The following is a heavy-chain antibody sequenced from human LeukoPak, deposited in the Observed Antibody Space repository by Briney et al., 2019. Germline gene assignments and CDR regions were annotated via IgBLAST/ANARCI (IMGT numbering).Heavy chain of an antibody. CDR3: ARGAAGTWYYYYGMDV. CDR2: IKQDGSEK. D-gene: IGHD6-13*01. Sequence: PGGSLRLSCAASGFTFSSYWMSWVRQAPGKGLEWVANIKQDGSEKYYVDSVKGRFTISRDNAKNSLYLQMNSLRAEDTAVYYCARGAAGTWYYYYGMDVWGQGTRSPSP. J-gene: IGHJ6*02. V-gene: IGHV3-7*01. CDR1: GFTFSSYW.